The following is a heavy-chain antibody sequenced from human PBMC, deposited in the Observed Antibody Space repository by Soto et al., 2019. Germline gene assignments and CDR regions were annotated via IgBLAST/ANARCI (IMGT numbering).Heavy chain of an antibody. CDR2: NYYSGIT. CDR1: GGSISSGGYY. V-gene: IGHV4-31*03. Sequence: SETLSLTCTVSGGSISSGGYYWTWIRQHPGKGLEWIGYNYYSGITYYNPSLKSRVTISLDTSKNQFSLKLSSVTASDTAMYYCARGGQYDILTGYYPYYGMDVWGQGTTVTVSS. CDR3: ARGGQYDILTGYYPYYGMDV. J-gene: IGHJ6*02. D-gene: IGHD3-9*01.